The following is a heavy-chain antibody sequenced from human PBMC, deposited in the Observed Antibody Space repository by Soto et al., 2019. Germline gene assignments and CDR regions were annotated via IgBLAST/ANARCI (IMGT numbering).Heavy chain of an antibody. J-gene: IGHJ6*02. CDR3: ARDKSRLQIGGNYYYILTV. CDR1: GGTFSNSA. Sequence: QVQLEQSGAEVKKPGSSVKVSCKASGGTFSNSAISWVRQAPGQGLAWMGGIMPIFRTPDYAQKFQGRITITADESTTKAYMELSGLRSDDTAVYYCARDKSRLQIGGNYYYILTVWGQATTVTVSS. V-gene: IGHV1-69*12. D-gene: IGHD1-1*01. CDR2: IMPIFRTP.